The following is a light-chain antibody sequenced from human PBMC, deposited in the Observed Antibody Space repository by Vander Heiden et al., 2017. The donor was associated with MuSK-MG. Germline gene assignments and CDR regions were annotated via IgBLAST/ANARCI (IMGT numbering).Light chain of an antibody. CDR2: DDS. V-gene: IGLV3-21*02. J-gene: IGLJ2*01. CDR1: NIGSKS. Sequence: SYVLTQPPSVSVAPGQTARITCGGNNIGSKSVHWYQQKPGQAPVLLVYDDSDRRSGIPERFSGSNSGNTATLTISRVDAGDEADYYCQVWESSSDHPVVFGGGTKLTVL. CDR3: QVWESSSDHPVV.